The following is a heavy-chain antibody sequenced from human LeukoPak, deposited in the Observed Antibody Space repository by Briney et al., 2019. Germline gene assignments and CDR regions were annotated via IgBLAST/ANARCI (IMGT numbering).Heavy chain of an antibody. CDR3: ARDFRVRAQR. Sequence: GASVKVSCKASGGTFSSYAISWVRQAPGQGLEWMGWINPNSGGTNYAQKFQGRVTMTRDTSISTAYMELSRLRSEDTAVYYCARDFRVRAQRWGQGTLVTVS. V-gene: IGHV1-2*02. CDR1: GGTFSSYA. J-gene: IGHJ4*02. CDR2: INPNSGGT. D-gene: IGHD3-10*01.